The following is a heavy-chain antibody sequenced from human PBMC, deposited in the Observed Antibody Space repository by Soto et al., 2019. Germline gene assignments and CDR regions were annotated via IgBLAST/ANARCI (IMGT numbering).Heavy chain of an antibody. CDR3: AKVWWLSDNDAFDI. CDR1: GFTFSSYA. CDR2: ISGRGGST. V-gene: IGHV3-23*01. J-gene: IGHJ3*02. D-gene: IGHD2-21*01. Sequence: EGQLLESGGGLVQPGGSLRLSCAASGFTFSSYAMSWVRQAPGKGLEWVSGISGRGGSTYYADSVTGRFTISRDNSKNTLYLQMNSLRAEDTAVYYCAKVWWLSDNDAFDIWGQGTMVIVSS.